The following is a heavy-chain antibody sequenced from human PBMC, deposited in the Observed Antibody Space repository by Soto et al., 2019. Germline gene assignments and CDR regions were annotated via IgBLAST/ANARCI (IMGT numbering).Heavy chain of an antibody. V-gene: IGHV1-69*13. Sequence: SVKVSCKASGGTFSSYAISWVRQAPGQGLEWMGGIIPIFGTANYAQKFQGRVTITADESTSTAYMELSSLRSEDTAVYYCARANYDYVWGSYRHGVFDIWGQGTMVTVSS. CDR2: IIPIFGTA. CDR1: GGTFSSYA. D-gene: IGHD3-16*02. J-gene: IGHJ3*02. CDR3: ARANYDYVWGSYRHGVFDI.